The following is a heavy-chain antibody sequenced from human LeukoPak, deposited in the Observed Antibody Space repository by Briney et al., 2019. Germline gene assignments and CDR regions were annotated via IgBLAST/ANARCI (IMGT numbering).Heavy chain of an antibody. CDR1: GGSISSSNW. V-gene: IGHV4-4*02. J-gene: IGHJ5*02. D-gene: IGHD6-13*01. CDR2: IYHSGST. Sequence: SETLSLTCTVSGGSISSSNWWSWVRQPPGKGLEWIGEIYHSGSTNYNPSLKSRVTISVDTSKNQFSLKLSSVTAADTAVYYCARGGGLFGAAAGNWFDPWGQGTLVTVSS. CDR3: ARGGGLFGAAAGNWFDP.